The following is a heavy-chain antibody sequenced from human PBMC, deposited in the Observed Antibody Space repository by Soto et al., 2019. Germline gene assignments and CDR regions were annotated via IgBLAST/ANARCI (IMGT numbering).Heavy chain of an antibody. J-gene: IGHJ6*02. CDR2: IYPSGTT. D-gene: IGHD3-10*01. V-gene: IGHV4-4*07. Sequence: SETLSLTCTVSGDSFSNYYWSWIRQPAGKGLEWIGRIYPSGTTNYNPSLKSRLTMSRDTSKNQFSLTLRSVTAADTAVYFCARDDFGSAGMDVWGQGTTVTVS. CDR1: GDSFSNYY. CDR3: ARDDFGSAGMDV.